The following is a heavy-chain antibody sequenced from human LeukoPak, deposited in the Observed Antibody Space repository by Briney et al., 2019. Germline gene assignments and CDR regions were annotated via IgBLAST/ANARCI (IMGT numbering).Heavy chain of an antibody. CDR2: INPNSGGT. Sequence: SVKVSCKASGYTFTGYYMHWVRQAPGQGLEWMGWINPNSGGTNYAQKFQGKVTMTRDTSISTAYMELSRLRSDDTAVYYCARTLIYQDILTGYPRYYFDYWGQGTLVTVSS. J-gene: IGHJ4*02. CDR1: GYTFTGYY. CDR3: ARTLIYQDILTGYPRYYFDY. D-gene: IGHD3-9*01. V-gene: IGHV1-2*02.